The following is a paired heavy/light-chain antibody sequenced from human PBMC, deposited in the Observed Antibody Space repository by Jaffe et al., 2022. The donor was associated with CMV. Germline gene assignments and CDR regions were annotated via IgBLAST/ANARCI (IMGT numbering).Heavy chain of an antibody. CDR2: ITGSGGTT. CDR1: GFTFSSYA. J-gene: IGHJ4*02. V-gene: IGHV3-23*01. Sequence: EVQLLESGGGLVQPGGSLRLSCAASGFTFSSYAMTWVRQTPGKGLEWVSSITGSGGTTYYADSVKGRFTISRDNSKNTLYLQTNSLWAEDTAVYYCVQDSSRDTTLQSKGDSGQYFWGQGTPVTVTS. CDR3: VQDSSRDTTLQSKGDSGQYF. D-gene: IGHD1-1*01.
Light chain of an antibody. J-gene: IGKJ1*01. Sequence: DIQMTQSPSTLSASVGDRVAITCRASQSIGYWLAWYQQKPGKAPKLLIYKASSLESGVPSRFSGSGYGTGFTLTISGLQPDDFATYYCQQYNVYWTFGQGTKVEIK. V-gene: IGKV1-5*03. CDR1: QSIGYW. CDR3: QQYNVYWT. CDR2: KAS.